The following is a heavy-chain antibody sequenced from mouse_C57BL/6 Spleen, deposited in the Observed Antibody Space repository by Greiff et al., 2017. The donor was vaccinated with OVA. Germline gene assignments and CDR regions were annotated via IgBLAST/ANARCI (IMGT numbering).Heavy chain of an antibody. CDR2: IDPSDSET. Sequence: QVQLQQPGAELVRPGSSVKLSCKASGYTFTSYWMHWVKQRPIQGLEWIGNIDPSDSETHYNQKFKDKATLTVAKSSSTAYMQLSSLTSEDSAVYYCARRTYSYWYFDVWGTGTTVTVSS. D-gene: IGHD2-10*01. CDR3: ARRTYSYWYFDV. J-gene: IGHJ1*03. CDR1: GYTFTSYW. V-gene: IGHV1-52*01.